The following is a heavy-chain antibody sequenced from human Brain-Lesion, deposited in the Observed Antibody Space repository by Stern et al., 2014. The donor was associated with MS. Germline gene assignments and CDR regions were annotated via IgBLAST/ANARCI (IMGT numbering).Heavy chain of an antibody. Sequence: QLVESGGDLVQPGRSLRLSCAAFGFTFDDYAMHWVRQAPGKGLEWVAGISWNSGTIGYADSVKGRFTTSRDNAYSSLYLQMNSLRPEDAALYYCARDITGSSAYFAYWGQGTLVTVSS. CDR2: ISWNSGTI. D-gene: IGHD1-14*01. J-gene: IGHJ4*02. V-gene: IGHV3-9*01. CDR3: ARDITGSSAYFAY. CDR1: GFTFDDYA.